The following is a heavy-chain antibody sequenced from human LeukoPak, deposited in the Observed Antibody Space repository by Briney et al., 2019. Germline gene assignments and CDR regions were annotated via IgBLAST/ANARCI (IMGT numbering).Heavy chain of an antibody. CDR3: ARGYGSGSYNWFDP. J-gene: IGHJ5*02. V-gene: IGHV1-2*06. CDR1: GYTFTGYY. CDR2: INPNGGGT. Sequence: ASVKVSCKASGYTFTGYYMHWVRQAPGQGLEWMGRINPNGGGTNYAQKFQGRVTMTRDTSISTAYMELSRLRSDDTAVYYCARGYGSGSYNWFDPWGQGTLVTVSS. D-gene: IGHD3-10*01.